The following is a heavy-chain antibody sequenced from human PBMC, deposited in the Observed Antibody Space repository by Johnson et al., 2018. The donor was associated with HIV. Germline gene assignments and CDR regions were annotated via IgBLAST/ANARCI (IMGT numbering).Heavy chain of an antibody. V-gene: IGHV3-53*04. CDR2: IYSGGTT. J-gene: IGHJ3*02. Sequence: VQLVESGGGVVQPGGSLRLSCAAYGFTVSSNYMSWVRQAPGKGLEWVSVIYSGGTTYHADSVKGRFTISRDNSKNTLYLQMNSLRAEDTAVYYCAKGAAAAGPDAFDIWGQGTMVTVSS. CDR3: AKGAAAAGPDAFDI. D-gene: IGHD6-13*01. CDR1: GFTVSSNY.